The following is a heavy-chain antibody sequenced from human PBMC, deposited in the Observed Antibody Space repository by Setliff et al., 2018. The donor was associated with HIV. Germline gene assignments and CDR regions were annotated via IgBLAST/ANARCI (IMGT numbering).Heavy chain of an antibody. J-gene: IGHJ6*02. V-gene: IGHV4-59*11. CDR2: IYSTGST. D-gene: IGHD5-12*01. CDR1: GPSINIHY. Sequence: SETLSLTCTVSGPSINIHYWSWIRQSPGKGFEWIGYIYSTGSTNYNPSLQSRVTISMVASRNQFSLKLSSVTAADTAVYYCARGDGYRGNDAYYDTGLDVWGQGITVTVSS. CDR3: ARGDGYRGNDAYYDTGLDV.